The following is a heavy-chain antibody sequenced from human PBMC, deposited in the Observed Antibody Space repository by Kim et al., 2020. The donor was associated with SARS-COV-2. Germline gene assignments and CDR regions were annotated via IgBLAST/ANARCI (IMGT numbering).Heavy chain of an antibody. Sequence: SETLSLTCTVSGGSINRAGYYWSWIRHHPGKGLEWIGYIYYTGKTYYSPSLRSRATISQDTHKNQFSLKVHSVTAADTAVYYCASLPSGSYYHHIEDWGQGTLVTVSS. J-gene: IGHJ4*02. CDR2: IYYTGKT. CDR1: GGSINRAGYY. D-gene: IGHD1-26*01. CDR3: ASLPSGSYYHHIED. V-gene: IGHV4-31*03.